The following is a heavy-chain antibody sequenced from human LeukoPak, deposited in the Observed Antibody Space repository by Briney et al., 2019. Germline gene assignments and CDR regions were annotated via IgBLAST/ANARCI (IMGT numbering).Heavy chain of an antibody. CDR1: GFTFSNYA. CDR3: ARETAYATSRPIEY. J-gene: IGHJ4*02. D-gene: IGHD2-2*01. V-gene: IGHV3-30-3*01. CDR2: ISYDGSNK. Sequence: GGSLRLSCAASGFTFSNYAMHWVRQAPGKGLEWVAYISYDGSNKNYAGSVKGRFTSSRDTSRNTVNLQMSSLRPEDTAVYYCARETAYATSRPIEYWGQGTLVTVSS.